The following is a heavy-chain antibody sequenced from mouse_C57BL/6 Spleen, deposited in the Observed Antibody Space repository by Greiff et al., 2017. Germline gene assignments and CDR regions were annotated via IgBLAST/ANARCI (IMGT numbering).Heavy chain of an antibody. J-gene: IGHJ4*01. CDR1: GYTFTSYW. V-gene: IGHV1-69*01. D-gene: IGHD3-2*02. CDR3: ARGQTAQATLGAMDY. CDR2: IDPSDSYT. Sequence: QVQLQQPGAELVMPGASVKLSCKASGYTFTSYWMHWVKQRPGQGLEWIGEIDPSDSYTNYNQKFKGKSTLPVDKSSSTAYMQLSSLTSEDSAVYYCARGQTAQATLGAMDYWGQGTSVTVSS.